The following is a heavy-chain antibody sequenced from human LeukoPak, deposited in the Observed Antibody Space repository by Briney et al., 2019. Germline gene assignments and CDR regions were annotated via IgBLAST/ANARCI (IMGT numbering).Heavy chain of an antibody. Sequence: GGSLRLSCAASGFTFSTYNMNWVRQAPGKGLEWVSAVGGTDGRTYYAAFVKGRFTIYRDNSKNTLYLQMNSLRAEDTAVYYCARDSTLSNYWGQGTLVTVSS. CDR3: ARDSTLSNY. J-gene: IGHJ4*02. CDR1: GFTFSTYN. CDR2: VGGTDGRT. D-gene: IGHD3-16*01. V-gene: IGHV3-23*01.